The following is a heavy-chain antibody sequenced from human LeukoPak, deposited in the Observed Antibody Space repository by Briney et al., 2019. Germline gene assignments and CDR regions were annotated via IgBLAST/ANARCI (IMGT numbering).Heavy chain of an antibody. D-gene: IGHD6-19*01. J-gene: IGHJ3*02. CDR2: ISGSGGST. Sequence: GGSLRLSCAASGFTFSSYAMSWVRQAPGKGLEWVSAISGSGGSTYYADSVKGRFTISRDNSKNTLYLQMNSLRAEDTAVYHCAKDSQRSQWLVPWLLDAFDIWGQGTMVTVSS. CDR3: AKDSQRSQWLVPWLLDAFDI. CDR1: GFTFSSYA. V-gene: IGHV3-23*01.